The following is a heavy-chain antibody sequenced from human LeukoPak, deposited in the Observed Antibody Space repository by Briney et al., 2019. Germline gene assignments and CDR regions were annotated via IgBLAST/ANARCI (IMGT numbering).Heavy chain of an antibody. CDR3: AGDYGDYGRAHYYYYMDV. V-gene: IGHV4-39*07. Sequence: SETLSLTCTVSGGSISSSSYYWGWIRQPPGKGLEWIGSIYYSGSTYYNPSLKSRVTISVDTSKNQFSLKLSSVTAADTAVYYCAGDYGDYGRAHYYYYMDVWGKGTTVTVSS. CDR2: IYYSGST. J-gene: IGHJ6*03. CDR1: GGSISSSSYY. D-gene: IGHD4-17*01.